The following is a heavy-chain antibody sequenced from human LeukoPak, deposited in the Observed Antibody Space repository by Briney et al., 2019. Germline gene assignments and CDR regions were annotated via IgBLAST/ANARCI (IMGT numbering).Heavy chain of an antibody. J-gene: IGHJ6*03. CDR2: IIPIFGTA. CDR3: ARPFDYGGKGGNYYYYMDV. D-gene: IGHD4-23*01. V-gene: IGHV1-69*13. Sequence: SVTVSCKASGGTFSRYAISWVRQAPGQGLEWMGGIIPIFGTANYAQKFRGRVTHTADVSTSTTYMELSSLRSEYTAVYYCARPFDYGGKGGNYYYYMDVWGKGTTVTVSS. CDR1: GGTFSRYA.